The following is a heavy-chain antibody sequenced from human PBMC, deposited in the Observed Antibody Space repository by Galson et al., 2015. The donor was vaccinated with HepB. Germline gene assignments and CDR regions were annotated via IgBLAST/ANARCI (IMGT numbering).Heavy chain of an antibody. V-gene: IGHV3-23*01. J-gene: IGHJ6*03. D-gene: IGHD2-15*01. CDR3: AKGSPTSFYHYYMDV. CDR2: ISDNDAST. CDR1: GLSLISYA. Sequence: SLRLSCAASGLSLISYAMSWVRQAPGKGLEWTSGISDNDASTHCAAAVNGRLTISRHKSKNMLYLQMNRLRVGDTAVYYCAKGSPTSFYHYYMDVWGKGTTVIVSS.